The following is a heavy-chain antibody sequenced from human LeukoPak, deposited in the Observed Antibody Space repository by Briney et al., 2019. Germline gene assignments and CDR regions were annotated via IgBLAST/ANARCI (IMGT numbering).Heavy chain of an antibody. CDR2: ISSSSSTI. CDR3: ARYENYYDSSGYPSGFDY. Sequence: GGSLRLSCAASGFTFSSYSMNWVRQAPGKGLEWVSYISSSSSTIYYADSVKGRFTISRDNAKSSLYLQMNSLRDEDTAVYYCARYENYYDSSGYPSGFDYWGQGTLVTVSS. J-gene: IGHJ4*02. CDR1: GFTFSSYS. V-gene: IGHV3-48*02. D-gene: IGHD3-22*01.